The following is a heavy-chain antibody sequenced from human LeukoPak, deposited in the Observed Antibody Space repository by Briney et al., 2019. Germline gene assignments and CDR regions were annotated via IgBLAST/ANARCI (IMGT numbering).Heavy chain of an antibody. Sequence: SVKVSCKASGYTFTSYGISWVRQAPGQGLEWMGGIIPIFGTANYAQKFQGRVTITADKSTSTAYMELSSLRSEDTAVYYCARGLRGIAAAAPGHYYYYYYMDVWGKGTTVTVSS. D-gene: IGHD6-13*01. J-gene: IGHJ6*03. CDR2: IIPIFGTA. CDR3: ARGLRGIAAAAPGHYYYYYYMDV. CDR1: GYTFTSYG. V-gene: IGHV1-69*06.